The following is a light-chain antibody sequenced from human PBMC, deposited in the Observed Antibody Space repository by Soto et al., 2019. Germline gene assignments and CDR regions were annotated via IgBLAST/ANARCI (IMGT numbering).Light chain of an antibody. Sequence: EIVMTQSPATLSVSPGERATLSCRASQRVSRNLAWYQQKPGQAPRLLIYGASSRATGIPDRFSGSGSGTDFTLTISRLEPEDFAVYYCQQYNNWPPWTFGQGTKVDIK. CDR3: QQYNNWPPWT. CDR2: GAS. J-gene: IGKJ1*01. V-gene: IGKV3D-15*01. CDR1: QRVSRN.